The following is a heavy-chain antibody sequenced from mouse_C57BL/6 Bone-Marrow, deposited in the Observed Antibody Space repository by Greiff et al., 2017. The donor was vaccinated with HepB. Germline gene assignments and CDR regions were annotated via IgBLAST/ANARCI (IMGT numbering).Heavy chain of an antibody. Sequence: QVQLQQPGAELVKPGASVKLSCKASGYTFTSYWMHWVKQRPGQGLEWIGMIHPNSGSTNYNEKFKSKATLTVDKSSSTAYMQLSSLTSEDSAVYYCAGYHGYYWWYFDVWGTGATVTVSS. J-gene: IGHJ1*03. CDR3: AGYHGYYWWYFDV. CDR1: GYTFTSYW. V-gene: IGHV1-64*01. CDR2: IHPNSGST. D-gene: IGHD2-3*01.